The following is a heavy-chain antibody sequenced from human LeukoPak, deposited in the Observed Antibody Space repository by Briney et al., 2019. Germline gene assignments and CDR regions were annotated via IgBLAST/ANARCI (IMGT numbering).Heavy chain of an antibody. CDR3: AKGRRITILGVVTYFDY. CDR2: ISGSGGST. Sequence: PGGSLRLSCAASGFTFSSYAMSWVRQAPGKGLEWVSAISGSGGSTYYADSVKGRFTISRDNSKNTLYLQMNSLRAEDTAVYYCAKGRRITILGVVTYFDYWGQGTLVTVSS. CDR1: GFTFSSYA. J-gene: IGHJ4*02. V-gene: IGHV3-23*01. D-gene: IGHD3-3*01.